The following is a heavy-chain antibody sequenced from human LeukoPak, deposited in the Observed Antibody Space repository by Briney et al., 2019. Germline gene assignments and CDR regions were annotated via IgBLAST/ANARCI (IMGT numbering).Heavy chain of an antibody. V-gene: IGHV4-39*01. D-gene: IGHD5-24*01. J-gene: IGHJ4*02. CDR3: ARVHRDGYSYFYHYFDY. CDR1: GGSISSNSYY. CDR2: IYYSGST. Sequence: SETLSLTCTVSGGSISSNSYYWGWIRQPPGKGLEWIGSIYYSGSTYYNPSLKSRVTISVDTSKNQFSLKLSSVTAADTAVYYCARVHRDGYSYFYHYFDYWGQGTLVTVS.